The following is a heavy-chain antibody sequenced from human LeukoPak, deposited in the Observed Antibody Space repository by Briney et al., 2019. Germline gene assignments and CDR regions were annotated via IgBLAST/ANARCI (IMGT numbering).Heavy chain of an antibody. CDR1: GGSISNSY. D-gene: IGHD2-15*01. V-gene: IGHV4-4*07. Sequence: SETLPLICNVSGGSISNSYWAWVRRPAGKGLEWIGRISTSRGTAYNPSLKSRVTISVDNSKNLLSLSLTSVTAADTAVYYCARSGGSYYYYYMDVWGNGVAVTVSS. CDR2: ISTSRGT. CDR3: ARSGGSYYYYYMDV. J-gene: IGHJ6*03.